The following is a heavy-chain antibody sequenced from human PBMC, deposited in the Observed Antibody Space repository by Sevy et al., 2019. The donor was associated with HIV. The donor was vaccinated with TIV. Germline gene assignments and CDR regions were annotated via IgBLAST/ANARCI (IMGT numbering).Heavy chain of an antibody. CDR2: IYTSGST. V-gene: IGHV4-4*07. D-gene: IGHD6-19*01. CDR1: GGSISSYY. J-gene: IGHJ6*02. CDR3: ARDWDGEAGTGYYYYYGMDV. Sequence: SETLSLTCTVSGGSISSYYWSWIRQPAGKGLEWIGRIYTSGSTNYNPSLKSRVTMSVDTSKNQFSLKLSSVTAADTAVDYCARDWDGEAGTGYYYYYGMDVWGQGTTVTVSS.